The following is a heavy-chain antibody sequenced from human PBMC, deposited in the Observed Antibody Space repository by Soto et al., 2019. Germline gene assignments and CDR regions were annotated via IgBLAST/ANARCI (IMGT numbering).Heavy chain of an antibody. J-gene: IGHJ6*02. D-gene: IGHD3-10*01. Sequence: PSETLSLTCTVSGGSISSSSYYWGWIRQPPGKGLEWIGSIYYSGSTYYNPSPKSRVTISVDTYKNQFSLKLSSVTAADTAVYYCARHCLFRGVIPSSCYYYYYGMDVWGQGTTVTVSS. CDR2: IYYSGST. CDR3: ARHCLFRGVIPSSCYYYYYGMDV. V-gene: IGHV4-39*01. CDR1: GGSISSSSYY.